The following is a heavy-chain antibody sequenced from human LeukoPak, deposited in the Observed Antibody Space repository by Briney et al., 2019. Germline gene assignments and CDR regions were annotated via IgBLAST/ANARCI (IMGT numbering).Heavy chain of an antibody. V-gene: IGHV4-59*01. CDR3: ARRNYYDSLNWFDP. J-gene: IGHJ5*02. CDR2: IYYSGST. D-gene: IGHD3-22*01. CDR1: GGSISSYY. Sequence: KPSETLSLTCTVSGGSISSYYWSWIRQPPGKGLEWIGYIYYSGSTNYNPSLKSRVTISVDTSKNQFSLKLSSVTAADTAVYYCARRNYYDSLNWFDPWGQGTLVTVSS.